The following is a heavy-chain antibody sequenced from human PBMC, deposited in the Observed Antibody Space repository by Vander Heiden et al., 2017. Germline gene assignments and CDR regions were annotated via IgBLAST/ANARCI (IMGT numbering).Heavy chain of an antibody. CDR2: IHPNSGGT. CDR1: GYTFTGYQ. V-gene: IGHV1-2*06. D-gene: IGHD6-13*01. Sequence: QVQLVQSGAEVKRPGASVKVSCKASGYTFTGYQLHWVRQAPGQGVGGMGQIHPNSGGTNYAQKFQGRVTMTRDTSISTGYMGVTSLGSDDTAVYYCARGGERYSGSCDYWGQGTLVTVSS. CDR3: ARGGERYSGSCDY. J-gene: IGHJ4*02.